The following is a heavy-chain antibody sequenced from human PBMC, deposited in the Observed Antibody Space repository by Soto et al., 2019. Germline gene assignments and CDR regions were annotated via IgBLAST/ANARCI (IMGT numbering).Heavy chain of an antibody. CDR1: GLTFTSYA. J-gene: IGHJ4*02. CDR2: IRGSGGDT. Sequence: EVQLLESGGGLVQPGGSLRLSCSASGLTFTSYAMSWVRQAPGKGLEWVSGIRGSGGDTNSADSVMGRFTISRDNLENMLYLQLNSLISQETAVYYCAKHDFGNLFSTCLDSWGQGTLVTVPS. D-gene: IGHD3-3*01. V-gene: IGHV3-23*01. CDR3: AKHDFGNLFSTCLDS.